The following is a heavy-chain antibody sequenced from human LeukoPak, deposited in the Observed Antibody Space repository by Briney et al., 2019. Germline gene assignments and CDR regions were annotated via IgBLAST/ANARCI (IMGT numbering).Heavy chain of an antibody. V-gene: IGHV3-73*01. D-gene: IGHD2-15*01. Sequence: GGSLRLSRAASGFTFSGSGMHWVRQASGKGLEWVGRIRSKANSYATAYAASVKGRFTISRDDSKNTVYLQMNSLKTEDTAVYYCTTDSSGYWGQGILVTVSS. CDR1: GFTFSGSG. J-gene: IGHJ4*02. CDR2: IRSKANSYAT. CDR3: TTDSSGY.